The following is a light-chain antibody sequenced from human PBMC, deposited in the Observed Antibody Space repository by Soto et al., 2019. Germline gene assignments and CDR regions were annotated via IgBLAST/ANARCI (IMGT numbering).Light chain of an antibody. V-gene: IGLV2-11*01. CDR2: DIS. CDR1: LSDVGTYNY. CDR3: SSYAGSYSWV. Sequence: QSALTQPRSVSGSPGQSVTISCSGTLSDVGTYNYVSWYQLRPGKAPKLMVYDISKRPSGVPDRFSGSKSGNTASLTISGLQAEDEADYYCSSYAGSYSWVFGGGTQLTVL. J-gene: IGLJ3*02.